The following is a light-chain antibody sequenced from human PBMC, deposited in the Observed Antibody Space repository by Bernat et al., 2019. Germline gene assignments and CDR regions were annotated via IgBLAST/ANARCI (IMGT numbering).Light chain of an antibody. J-gene: IGKJ4*01. V-gene: IGKV3-11*01. CDR3: QQRRSWPLT. Sequence: EIVLTQFPATLSLSPGERVTLSCRASQSVGSYLGWYQQKPGQAPRLLIYDASNRAAGIPARFSGSGSGADFTLTISSVEPEDLAVYYCQQRRSWPLTFGGGTKVEIK. CDR2: DAS. CDR1: QSVGSY.